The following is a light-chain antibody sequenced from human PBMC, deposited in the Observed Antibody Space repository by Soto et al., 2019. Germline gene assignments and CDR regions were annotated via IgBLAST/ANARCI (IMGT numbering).Light chain of an antibody. Sequence: EIVLTQSPGTLSLSPGARATLSCRASQSVSSSYLAWYQQKPGQAPRLLIYGASNRATGIPDRFSGSGSGTDFTLTISRLEPEDFAVDDCQQYGSSGTFGQGTKVDI. V-gene: IGKV3-20*01. J-gene: IGKJ1*01. CDR1: QSVSSSY. CDR3: QQYGSSGT. CDR2: GAS.